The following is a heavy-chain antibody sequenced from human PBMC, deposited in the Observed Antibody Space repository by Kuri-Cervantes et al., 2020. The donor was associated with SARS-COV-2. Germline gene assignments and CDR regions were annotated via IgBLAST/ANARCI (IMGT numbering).Heavy chain of an antibody. CDR3: ARDRENYYDSSGYSMDY. CDR2: IKQDGSEK. D-gene: IGHD3-22*01. V-gene: IGHV3-7*03. Sequence: GGSLRLSCAASGFTFSSYWMSWVRQAPGKGLEWVANIKQDGSEKYYVDSVKGRFTISGDNAKNSLYLQMNSLRAEDTAVYYCARDRENYYDSSGYSMDYWGQGTLVTVSS. CDR1: GFTFSSYW. J-gene: IGHJ4*02.